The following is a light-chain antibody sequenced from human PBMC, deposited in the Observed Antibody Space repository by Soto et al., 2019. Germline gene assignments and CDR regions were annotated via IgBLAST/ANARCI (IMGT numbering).Light chain of an antibody. V-gene: IGKV1-39*01. CDR3: QQSYSTHST. CDR2: AAS. Sequence: DIPMTQSPSSLSASVGDRVTITCRASQSISSYLNWYQQKPGKAPKLLIYAASSLQSGVPSRFSGSGSGTDFTLTISSLQPEDFATYYCQQSYSTHSTFGQGTKVEIK. CDR1: QSISSY. J-gene: IGKJ1*01.